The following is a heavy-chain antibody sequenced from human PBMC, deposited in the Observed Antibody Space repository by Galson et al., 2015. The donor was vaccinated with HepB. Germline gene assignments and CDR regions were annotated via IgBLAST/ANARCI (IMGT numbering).Heavy chain of an antibody. CDR1: GYIFNSYG. D-gene: IGHD5-18*01. CDR3: ARGRIQLWTVDY. CDR2: ISGYSGQT. Sequence: SVKVSCKASGYIFNSYGINWVRQAPGQGLEWLGWISGYSGQTNYALKLQGRVTMTTDTPTSTAYLELKSHKSDDAAVYYCARGRIQLWTVDYWGQGTLVTVSS. J-gene: IGHJ4*02. V-gene: IGHV1-18*04.